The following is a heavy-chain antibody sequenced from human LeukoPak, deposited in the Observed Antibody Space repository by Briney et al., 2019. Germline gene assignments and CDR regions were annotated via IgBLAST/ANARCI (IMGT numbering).Heavy chain of an antibody. D-gene: IGHD4/OR15-4a*01. CDR2: ISSSGSTI. CDR3: VRSALAYGGYVDY. J-gene: IGHJ4*02. V-gene: IGHV3-11*04. CDR1: GGSISSYY. Sequence: LSLTCTVSGGSISSYYWSWIRQAPGKGLEWVSYISSSGSTIYYADSVKGRFTISRDNAKNSLYLQMNSLRAEDTAVYYCVRSALAYGGYVDYWGQGTLVTVSS.